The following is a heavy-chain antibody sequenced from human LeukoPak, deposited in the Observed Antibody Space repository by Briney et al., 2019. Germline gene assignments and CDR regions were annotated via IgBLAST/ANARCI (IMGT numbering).Heavy chain of an antibody. CDR2: ISGSSSYI. Sequence: GGSLRLSCAASGFTFSSYRMNWVRQAPGKGLEWVSSISGSSSYIYYADSVKGRFTISRDNAKNSLYLQMNSLRAEDTAVYDCARYGLFAFDIWGQGTMVTVSS. D-gene: IGHD4-17*01. CDR3: ARYGLFAFDI. V-gene: IGHV3-21*01. CDR1: GFTFSSYR. J-gene: IGHJ3*02.